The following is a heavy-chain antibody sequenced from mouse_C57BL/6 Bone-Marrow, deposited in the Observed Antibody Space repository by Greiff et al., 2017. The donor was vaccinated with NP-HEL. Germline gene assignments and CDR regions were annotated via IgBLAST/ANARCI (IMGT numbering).Heavy chain of an antibody. Sequence: EVKLVESGGGLVKPGGSLKLSCAASGFTFSSYTMSWVRQTPEKRLEWVATISGGGGNTYYPDSVKGRFTISRDNAKNTLYLQTSSLRSEDTALYYCATSYYSNSHWYFDVWGTGTTVTVSS. CDR1: GFTFSSYT. D-gene: IGHD2-5*01. CDR3: ATSYYSNSHWYFDV. J-gene: IGHJ1*03. CDR2: ISGGGGNT. V-gene: IGHV5-9*01.